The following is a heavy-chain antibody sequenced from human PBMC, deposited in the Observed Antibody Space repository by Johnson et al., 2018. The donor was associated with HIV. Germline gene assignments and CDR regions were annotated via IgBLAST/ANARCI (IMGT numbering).Heavy chain of an antibody. CDR1: GFTFRSYA. D-gene: IGHD1-26*01. V-gene: IGHV3-30*04. CDR2: ISYDGSNN. CDR3: SRVRDGRENAFNI. J-gene: IGHJ3*02. Sequence: QVQLVESGGGVVQPGRSLRLSCAASGFTFRSYAMHWVRPAPGQGLEWVAVISYDGSNNFYADSVNTRFTVSRYNSKNPMSLQMNIPIVEDTAVYYCSRVRDGRENAFNIWGQGTMVTVS.